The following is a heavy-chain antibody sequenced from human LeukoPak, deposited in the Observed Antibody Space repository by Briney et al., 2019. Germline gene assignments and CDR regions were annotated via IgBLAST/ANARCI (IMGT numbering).Heavy chain of an antibody. CDR2: INHSGST. CDR3: VRGGATMVRGVHGY. D-gene: IGHD3-10*01. J-gene: IGHJ4*02. Sequence: ASETLSLTCAVYGGSFSGYYWNWIRQPPGKGLEWIGEINHSGSTNYNPSLKSRVTISVDTSKNQFSLQLSSGTAADTAVYYCVRGGATMVRGVHGYWGQGTLVTVSS. CDR1: GGSFSGYY. V-gene: IGHV4-34*01.